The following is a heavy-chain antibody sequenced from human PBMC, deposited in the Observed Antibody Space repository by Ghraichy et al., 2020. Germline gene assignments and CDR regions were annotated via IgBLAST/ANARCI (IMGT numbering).Heavy chain of an antibody. CDR3: ARHRMAQTSVVTMIVVPTLRAAFDI. Sequence: SQTLSLTCTVSGGSISSSSYYWGWIRQPPGKGLEWIGSIYYSGSTYYNPSLKSRVTISVDTSKNQFSLKLSSVTAADTAVYYCARHRMAQTSVVTMIVVPTLRAAFDIWGQGTMVTVSS. CDR1: GGSISSSSYY. D-gene: IGHD3-22*01. J-gene: IGHJ3*02. V-gene: IGHV4-39*01. CDR2: IYYSGST.